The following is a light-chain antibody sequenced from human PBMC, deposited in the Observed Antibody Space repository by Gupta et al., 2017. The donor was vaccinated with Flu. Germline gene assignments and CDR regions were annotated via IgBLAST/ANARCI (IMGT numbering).Light chain of an antibody. Sequence: RATISCSGGNCKIGSNDVYWYEQPTGAASKLLIYRSNQRPSGVPDRFSGSKYGTSASLAISWLRAEDEADYYCAAWDDSRSGVVFGGGTKLTVL. J-gene: IGLJ2*01. V-gene: IGLV1-47*01. CDR1: NCKIGSND. CDR2: RSN. CDR3: AAWDDSRSGVV.